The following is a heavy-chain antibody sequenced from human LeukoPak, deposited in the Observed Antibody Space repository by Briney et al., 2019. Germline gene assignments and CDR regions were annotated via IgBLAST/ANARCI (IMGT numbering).Heavy chain of an antibody. CDR1: GFNFSGSA. Sequence: PGGSLRLSCAASGFNFSGSAIHWVRQASGKGLEWVGRTRNKAHNYATAYGASVQCRFSISRDESKTTAYLQMNSLKTEDTAVYYCTTLNYVWGTYPPDYWGQGTLVTVSS. CDR3: TTLNYVWGTYPPDY. D-gene: IGHD3-16*02. CDR2: TRNKAHNYAT. V-gene: IGHV3-73*01. J-gene: IGHJ4*02.